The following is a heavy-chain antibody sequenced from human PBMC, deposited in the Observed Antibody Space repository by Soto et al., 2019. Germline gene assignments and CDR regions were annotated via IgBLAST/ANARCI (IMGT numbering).Heavy chain of an antibody. Sequence: SETLSLTCTVSSDSMSGYYWSWIRQPPGKGLEWIGYIFYSGSTNYNPSLKSRVTISVDTSKNQFSLKLTSVTAADTAVYYCARDKITGLFDYWGQGTLVTVSS. V-gene: IGHV4-59*12. J-gene: IGHJ4*02. CDR1: SDSMSGYY. CDR2: IFYSGST. D-gene: IGHD2-8*02. CDR3: ARDKITGLFDY.